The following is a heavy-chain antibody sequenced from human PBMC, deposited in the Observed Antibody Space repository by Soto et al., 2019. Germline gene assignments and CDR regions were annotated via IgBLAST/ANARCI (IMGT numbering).Heavy chain of an antibody. CDR3: ARGRGGSSWNNGFDP. J-gene: IGHJ5*02. CDR2: IIPVFGTP. V-gene: IGHV1-69*13. D-gene: IGHD6-13*01. Sequence: SVKVSCKASGATLNTFINYGITWVRQAPGQGLEWMGGIIPVFGTPNYAQKFQGRVTITADESTSTAYMELSSLRSEDTAVYYCARGRGGSSWNNGFDPWGQGTLVTVSS. CDR1: GATLNTFINYG.